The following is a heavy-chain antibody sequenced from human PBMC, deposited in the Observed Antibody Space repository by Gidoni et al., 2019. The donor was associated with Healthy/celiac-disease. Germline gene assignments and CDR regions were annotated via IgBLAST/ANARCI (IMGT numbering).Heavy chain of an antibody. V-gene: IGHV4-34*01. J-gene: IGHJ6*02. CDR2: FNHSGST. CDR1: GGSFSGYY. Sequence: QVQLQQWGAGLLQPSEPLSLSCAFYGGSFSGYYWSWIRQPPGKGLEWLGEFNHSGSTNYNPSLKSRGTISVDTSKNQFSLKLSSVTAADTAVYYCARDFGDYYYYYGMDVWGQGTTVTVSS. CDR3: ARDFGDYYYYYGMDV. D-gene: IGHD3-16*01.